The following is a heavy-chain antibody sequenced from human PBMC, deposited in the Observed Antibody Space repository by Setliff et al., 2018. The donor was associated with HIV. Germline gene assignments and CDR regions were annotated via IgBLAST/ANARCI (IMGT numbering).Heavy chain of an antibody. Sequence: ASVKVSCKPSAHPRYYYMHWVRQVPGIGLQWMGAINPSGGLTDYPQKFQGRVTMTTDTSTNTIYMQLSSLTSEDTALYYCATGHYGSDSYYSIDHWGQGTLVTVSS. CDR1: AHPRYYY. J-gene: IGHJ4*02. V-gene: IGHV1-46*01. CDR3: ATGHYGSDSYYSIDH. CDR2: INPSGGLT. D-gene: IGHD3-10*01.